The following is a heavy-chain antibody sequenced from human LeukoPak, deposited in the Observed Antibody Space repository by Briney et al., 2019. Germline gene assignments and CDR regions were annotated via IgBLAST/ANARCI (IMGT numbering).Heavy chain of an antibody. J-gene: IGHJ6*02. CDR2: ISYDGSNK. Sequence: SGGSLRLSCAASGFTFSSYAMHWVRQAPGKGLEWVAVISYDGSNKYYADSVKGRFTISRDNSKNRLYLQMNSLRAEDTAVYYCARSPDYGDYYYYGMDVWGQGTTVTVSS. V-gene: IGHV3-30*04. CDR3: ARSPDYGDYYYYGMDV. CDR1: GFTFSSYA. D-gene: IGHD4-17*01.